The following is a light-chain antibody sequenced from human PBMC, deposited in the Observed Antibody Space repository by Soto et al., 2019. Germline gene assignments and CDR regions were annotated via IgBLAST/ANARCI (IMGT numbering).Light chain of an antibody. Sequence: EIVLTQSPATLSVSPGERATLSCRASQSVNKHLAWYQHKPGQAPRLLIYDASTRATGISARFSGSGSGTEFTLTISSLQSEDFAVYYCQQYNNWPRTFGQGTKVDIK. CDR2: DAS. J-gene: IGKJ1*01. V-gene: IGKV3-15*01. CDR3: QQYNNWPRT. CDR1: QSVNKH.